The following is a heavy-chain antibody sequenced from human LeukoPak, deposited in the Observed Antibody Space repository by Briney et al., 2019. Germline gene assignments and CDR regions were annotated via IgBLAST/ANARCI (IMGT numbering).Heavy chain of an antibody. CDR2: ISAYNGNT. J-gene: IGHJ5*02. V-gene: IGHV1-18*01. D-gene: IGHD3-10*01. CDR3: AKDRNYGSGSYEFDP. CDR1: GYTFTSYG. Sequence: GASVKVSCKASGYTFTSYGIRWVRQAPGQGLEWMGWISAYNGNTHYAQSLQGRATLTTDTSTSTAYMELRSLRSDDTAVYYCAKDRNYGSGSYEFDPWGQGTLVTVSS.